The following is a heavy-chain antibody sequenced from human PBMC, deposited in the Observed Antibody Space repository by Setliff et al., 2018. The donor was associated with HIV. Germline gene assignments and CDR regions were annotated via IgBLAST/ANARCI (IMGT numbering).Heavy chain of an antibody. CDR3: ASDLTSNSNCFEP. Sequence: SETLSLTCTVSGGSISSGGFYWTWIRQHPGKGLEWIGYIYYSGSTYYNPSLKSRLTISLDTSKNQFSLKLTSVTAADTAIYYCASDLTSNSNCFEPWGQGTQVTVSS. J-gene: IGHJ5*02. V-gene: IGHV4-31*03. CDR2: IYYSGST. CDR1: GGSISSGGFY. D-gene: IGHD4-4*01.